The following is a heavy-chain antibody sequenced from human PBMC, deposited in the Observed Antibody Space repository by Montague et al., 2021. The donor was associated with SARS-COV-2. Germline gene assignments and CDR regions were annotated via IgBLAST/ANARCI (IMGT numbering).Heavy chain of an antibody. D-gene: IGHD2/OR15-2a*01. CDR2: FTGGNT. J-gene: IGHJ4*02. Sequence: SLRLSCAASGFTFSIYAMSWVRQAPGKGPQWVSTFTGGNTFYADSVKGRFTISRDNYKNTLYLQMNSLGAEDTAIYYRAKAEESGNYLSVGLDSWGPGTLVTVSS. CDR3: AKAEESGNYLSVGLDS. CDR1: GFTFSIYA. V-gene: IGHV3-23*01.